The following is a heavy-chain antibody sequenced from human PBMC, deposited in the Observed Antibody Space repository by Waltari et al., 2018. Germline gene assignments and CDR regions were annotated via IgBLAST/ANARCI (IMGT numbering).Heavy chain of an antibody. J-gene: IGHJ5*02. V-gene: IGHV4-59*01. CDR2: IYYSGST. D-gene: IGHD1-20*01. CDR1: GGSISSYY. CDR3: ARGRTSITGTTVGWFDP. Sequence: QVQLQESGPGLVKPSETLSLTCTVSGGSISSYYWSWIRQPPGKGLEWIGYIYYSGSTNYNPSLKSRVTISVDTSKNQFSLKLSSVTAADTAVYYCARGRTSITGTTVGWFDPWGQGTLVTVSS.